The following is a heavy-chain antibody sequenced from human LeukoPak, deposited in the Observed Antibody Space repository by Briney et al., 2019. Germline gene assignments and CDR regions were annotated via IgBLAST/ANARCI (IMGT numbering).Heavy chain of an antibody. D-gene: IGHD3-16*01. CDR3: ARELRTFDS. J-gene: IGHJ4*02. CDR1: GFTFSSYW. V-gene: IGHV3-7*01. Sequence: PGGSLRLSCAASGFTFSSYWMTWVRQAPGKGLEWVANIRHNGDELNYVDSVEDRFTISRDNAKNSLYLHMTSLRAEDTAVYCCARELRTFDSWGQGTLVTVSS. CDR2: IRHNGDEL.